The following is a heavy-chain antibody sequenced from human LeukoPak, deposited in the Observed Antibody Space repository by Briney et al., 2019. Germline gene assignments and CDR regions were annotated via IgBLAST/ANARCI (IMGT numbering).Heavy chain of an antibody. CDR3: ARDNYGDYDY. J-gene: IGHJ4*02. V-gene: IGHV1-8*01. Sequence: ASVKVSCKASGYTFTNYDINWVRQATGQGLEWMGWMNPNSGNTGFAQEFQGRVTMTRNTPISTAYMELSSLRSEDAAVYYCARDNYGDYDYWGQGTLVTVSS. CDR2: MNPNSGNT. D-gene: IGHD4-17*01. CDR1: GYTFTNYD.